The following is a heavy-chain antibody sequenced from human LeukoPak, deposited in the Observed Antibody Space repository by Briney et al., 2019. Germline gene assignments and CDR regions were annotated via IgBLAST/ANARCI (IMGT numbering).Heavy chain of an antibody. V-gene: IGHV4-39*01. Sequence: SETLSLTCTVSGGSISSSSYYWGWIRQPPGKGLEWIGSIYYSGSTYYNPSLKSRVTISVDTSKNQFSLKLSSVTAADTAVYYCARGHYDFWSGFYYFDYWGQGTLVTVSS. CDR2: IYYSGST. CDR1: GGSISSSSYY. CDR3: ARGHYDFWSGFYYFDY. J-gene: IGHJ4*02. D-gene: IGHD3-3*01.